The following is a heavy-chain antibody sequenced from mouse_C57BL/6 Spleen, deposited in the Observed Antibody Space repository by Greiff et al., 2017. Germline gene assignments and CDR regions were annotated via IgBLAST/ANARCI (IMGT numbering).Heavy chain of an antibody. CDR2: IYPGGGYT. D-gene: IGHD2-10*01. V-gene: IGHV1-63*01. CDR3: ARRGTPTHWYFDV. Sequence: QVQLQQSGAELVRPGTSVKMSCKASGYTFTNYWIGWAKQRPGHGLEWIGDIYPGGGYTNYNEKFKGKATLTADKSSSTAYMQFSSLTSEDSAIYFCARRGTPTHWYFDVWGTGTTVTVSS. CDR1: GYTFTNYW. J-gene: IGHJ1*03.